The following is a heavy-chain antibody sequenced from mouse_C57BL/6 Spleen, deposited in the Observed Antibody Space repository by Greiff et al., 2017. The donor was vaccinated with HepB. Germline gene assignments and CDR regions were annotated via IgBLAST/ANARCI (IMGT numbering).Heavy chain of an antibody. D-gene: IGHD1-1*01. V-gene: IGHV1-82*01. J-gene: IGHJ1*03. CDR1: GYAFSSSR. CDR3: ARAGTTRYFDV. CDR2: IYPGDGDT. Sequence: VQLQQSGPELVKPGASVKISCKASGYAFSSSRMNWVKQRPGKGLEWIGRIYPGDGDTNYNGKFKGKATLTADKSSSTAYMQLSSLTSEDSAVYFCARAGTTRYFDVWGTGTTVTVSS.